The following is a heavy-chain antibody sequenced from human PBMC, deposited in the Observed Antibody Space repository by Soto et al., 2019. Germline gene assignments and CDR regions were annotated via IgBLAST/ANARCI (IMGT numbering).Heavy chain of an antibody. J-gene: IGHJ4*02. CDR1: GGSISSGGYY. CDR2: IYYSGST. V-gene: IGHV4-31*03. D-gene: IGHD6-6*01. CDR3: ARLHSSSSFAGFDY. Sequence: QVQLQESGPGLVKPSQTLSLTCTVSGGSISSGGYYWSWIRQHPGKGLEWIGYIYYSGSTYYNPSLKSRVTISVDTSKNQFSLKLSSVTAAETAVYYHARLHSSSSFAGFDYWGQGTLVTGSS.